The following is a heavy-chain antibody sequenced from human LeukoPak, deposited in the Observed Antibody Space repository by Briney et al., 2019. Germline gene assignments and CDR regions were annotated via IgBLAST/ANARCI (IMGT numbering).Heavy chain of an antibody. V-gene: IGHV1-3*03. D-gene: IGHD1-26*01. Sequence: ASVKVSCKASGYTFTSYAMHWVRQAPGQRLEWMGWINAGNGNTKYSQEFQGRVTITRDTSASTAYMELSSLRSEDMAVYYCARDGGEVGATTNYYYYYMDVWGEGTTVTVSS. J-gene: IGHJ6*03. CDR2: INAGNGNT. CDR3: ARDGGEVGATTNYYYYYMDV. CDR1: GYTFTSYA.